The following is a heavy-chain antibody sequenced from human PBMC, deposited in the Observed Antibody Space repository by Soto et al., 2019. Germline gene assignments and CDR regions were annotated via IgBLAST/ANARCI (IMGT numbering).Heavy chain of an antibody. D-gene: IGHD2-15*01. V-gene: IGHV1-18*01. CDR1: GYTFTSYG. Sequence: GASVKVSCKASGYTFTSYGISWVRQAPGQGLEWMGWISAYNGNTNYAQKLQGRVTMTTDTSTSTAYMELRSLRSDDTAVYYCARDSARYCSGGSCYSGYWGQGTQVTVSS. CDR3: ARDSARYCSGGSCYSGY. CDR2: ISAYNGNT. J-gene: IGHJ4*02.